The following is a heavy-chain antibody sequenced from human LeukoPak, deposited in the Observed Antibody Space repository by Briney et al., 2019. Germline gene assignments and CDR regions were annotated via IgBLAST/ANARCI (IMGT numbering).Heavy chain of an antibody. D-gene: IGHD6-13*01. CDR2: IPPGGGDT. CDR3: AKAWPAAGTFDS. CDR1: GFTISSYA. V-gene: IGHV3-23*01. Sequence: GGSLRLSCAASGFTISSYAMTWVRQAPGKGLEWVSTIPPGGGDTYYADSVKGRFTISRDTSKNTLYLQMNTLRVEDTAVYYCAKAWPAAGTFDSWGQGSLVTVSS. J-gene: IGHJ4*02.